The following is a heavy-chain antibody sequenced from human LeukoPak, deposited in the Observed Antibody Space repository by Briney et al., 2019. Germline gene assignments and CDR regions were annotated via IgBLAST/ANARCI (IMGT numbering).Heavy chain of an antibody. D-gene: IGHD3-22*01. Sequence: KPSETLSLTCTVSGGSISSSSYYWGWIRQPPGKGLEWIGSIYYGGSTYYNPSLKSRVTISVDTSKNQFSLKLSSVTAADTAVYYCARAYRYYDSSGYYYVPDAFDIWGQGTMVTVSS. CDR2: IYYGGST. CDR3: ARAYRYYDSSGYYYVPDAFDI. J-gene: IGHJ3*02. CDR1: GGSISSSSYY. V-gene: IGHV4-39*07.